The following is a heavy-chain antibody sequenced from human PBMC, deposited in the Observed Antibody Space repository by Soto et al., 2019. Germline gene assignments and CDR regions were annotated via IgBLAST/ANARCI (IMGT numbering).Heavy chain of an antibody. CDR3: AKGHIQFGYAFTDV. V-gene: IGHV4-39*01. CDR1: RGSISICGVD. CDR2: IYYSGST. D-gene: IGHD3-10*01. Sequence: PSDTMEISRTVCRGSISICGVDLGWIRQPPGKGLEWIGSIYYSGSTYYNPSLKSRVTISVDTSKNQFSLKLSSVTAADTAVFFRAKGHIQFGYAFTDVWGKGTTV. J-gene: IGHJ6*03.